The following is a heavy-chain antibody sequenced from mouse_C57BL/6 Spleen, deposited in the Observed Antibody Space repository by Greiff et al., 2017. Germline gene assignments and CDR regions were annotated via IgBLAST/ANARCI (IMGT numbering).Heavy chain of an antibody. CDR2: ISSCGSYT. D-gene: IGHD1-1*01. Sequence: EVKVVESGGDLVQPGGSLKLSCAASGFTFSSYGMSWVRQTPDKRLEWVGTISSCGSYTYYPDSVKGRFTISRDNAKTTLYLQMSSLTPEDTAMYYCARYYGVSYAMDYWGQGTSVTVSS. V-gene: IGHV5-6*01. CDR3: ARYYGVSYAMDY. J-gene: IGHJ4*01. CDR1: GFTFSSYG.